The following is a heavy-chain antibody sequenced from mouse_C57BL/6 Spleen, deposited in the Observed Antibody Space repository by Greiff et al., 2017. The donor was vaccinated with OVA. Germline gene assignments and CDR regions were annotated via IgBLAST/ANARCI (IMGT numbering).Heavy chain of an antibody. D-gene: IGHD1-1*01. V-gene: IGHV1-61*01. CDR3: ARRYFGSSSDWFAY. CDR2: IYPSDSET. J-gene: IGHJ3*01. CDR1: GYTFTSYW. Sequence: VQLQQPGAELVRPGSSVKLSCKASGYTFTSYWMDWVKQRPGQGLEWIGNIYPSDSETHYNQKFKDKATLTVDKSSSTAYMQLNSLTSEDSAVYYCARRYFGSSSDWFAYWGQGTLVTVSA.